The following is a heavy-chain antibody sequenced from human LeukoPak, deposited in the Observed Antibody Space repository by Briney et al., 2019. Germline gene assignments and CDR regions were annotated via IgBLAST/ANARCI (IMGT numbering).Heavy chain of an antibody. V-gene: IGHV3-15*01. D-gene: IGHD1-26*01. CDR1: GFTFSKAW. CDR3: ARIMGTIGV. Sequence: GGSLRLSCAASGFTFSKAWMNWARQAPGKGLEWVGRIKSKTDGGTTDYTAPVKGRFTISRDDSKNTVYLQMNSLKTEDTAMYYCARIMGTIGVWGQGTLVTVSS. J-gene: IGHJ4*02. CDR2: IKSKTDGGTT.